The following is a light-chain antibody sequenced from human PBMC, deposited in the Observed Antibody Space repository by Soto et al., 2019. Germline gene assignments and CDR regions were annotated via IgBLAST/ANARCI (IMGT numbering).Light chain of an antibody. CDR3: QQYGSSPLT. V-gene: IGKV3-20*01. CDR2: DAS. Sequence: EIVLTQSPGTLSLSPGERSTLSFMSSQSVSSGYLAWYQQKPGQAPRLLISDASNRAPGIPDRFSGSGSGTDFTLTISRLEPEDFAVYYCQQYGSSPLTFGGGTKVDIK. CDR1: QSVSSGY. J-gene: IGKJ4*01.